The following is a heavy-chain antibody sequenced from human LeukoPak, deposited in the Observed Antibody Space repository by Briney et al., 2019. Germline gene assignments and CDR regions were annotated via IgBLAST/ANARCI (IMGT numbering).Heavy chain of an antibody. CDR1: AASISSSSHH. V-gene: IGHV4-39*07. CDR2: INHSGST. CDR3: ARGGGRLRLRSGGY. J-gene: IGHJ4*02. Sequence: SETLSLTCTISAASISSSSHHWSWIRQPPGKGLEWIGEINHSGSTNYNPSLKSRVTISADTSKNQFSLKLSSVTAADTAVYYCARGGGRLRLRSGGYWGQGTLVTVSS. D-gene: IGHD5-12*01.